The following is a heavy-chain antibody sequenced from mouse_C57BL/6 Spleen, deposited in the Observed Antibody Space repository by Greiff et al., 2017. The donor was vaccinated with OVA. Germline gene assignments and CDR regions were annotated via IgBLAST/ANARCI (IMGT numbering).Heavy chain of an antibody. CDR2: ISSGGSYT. CDR3: ASMVTAQAPWFAY. CDR1: GFTFSSYG. D-gene: IGHD3-2*02. J-gene: IGHJ3*01. V-gene: IGHV5-6*01. Sequence: EVQLQQSGGDLVKPGGSLKLSCAASGFTFSSYGMSWVRQTPDKRLEWVATISSGGSYTYYPDSVKGRFTISRDNAKNTLYLQMSSLKSEDTAMYYCASMVTAQAPWFAYWGQGTLVTVSA.